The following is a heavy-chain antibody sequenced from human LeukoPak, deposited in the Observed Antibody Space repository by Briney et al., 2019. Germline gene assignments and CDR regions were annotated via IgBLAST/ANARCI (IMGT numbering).Heavy chain of an antibody. CDR1: GFNFRSYW. D-gene: IGHD2-15*01. CDR3: ARAGAHCSGGSCYIDY. J-gene: IGHJ4*02. CDR2: INSDGTGT. V-gene: IGHV3-74*01. Sequence: GGSLRLSCAASGFNFRSYWMHWIRQAPGKGLVWVSRINSDGTGTYADSVKGRFTISRDNANNTLYLQMNSLRADDTAAYYCARAGAHCSGGSCYIDYWGQGTLVTVSS.